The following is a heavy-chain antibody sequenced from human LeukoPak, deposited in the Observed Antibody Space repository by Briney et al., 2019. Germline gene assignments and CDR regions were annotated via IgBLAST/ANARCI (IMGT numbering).Heavy chain of an antibody. CDR1: GGSISSYY. V-gene: IGHV4-4*09. Sequence: SETLSLTCTVSGGSISSYYWSWIRQPPGKGLEGIGYIYTSGSTNYNPSLKSRVTISVDTSKNQFSLKLSSVTAADTAVYYCARRAALELDYYFDYWGQGTLVTVSS. CDR2: IYTSGST. J-gene: IGHJ4*02. D-gene: IGHD1-26*01. CDR3: ARRAALELDYYFDY.